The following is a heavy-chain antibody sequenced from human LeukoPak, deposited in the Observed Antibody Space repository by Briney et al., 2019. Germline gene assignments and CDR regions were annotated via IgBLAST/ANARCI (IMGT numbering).Heavy chain of an antibody. CDR3: ARGLTSMPPGGY. V-gene: IGHV4-59*12. D-gene: IGHD2/OR15-2a*01. CDR2: IYYSGST. J-gene: IGHJ4*02. CDR1: GGSISSYY. Sequence: PSGTLSLTCTVSGGSISSYYWSWIRQPPGKGLEWIGYIYYSGSTNYNPSLKSRVTILVDTSKNQFSLKLSSVTAADTAVYYCARGLTSMPPGGYWGQGTLVTVSS.